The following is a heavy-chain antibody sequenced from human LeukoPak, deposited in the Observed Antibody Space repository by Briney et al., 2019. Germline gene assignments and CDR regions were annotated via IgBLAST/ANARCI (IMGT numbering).Heavy chain of an antibody. Sequence: GGSLRLSCAASGFTVSGNYMSWIRQAPGKGLEWLSVIHRGGNTYYADSVKGRFTISRDSSKNTVFLQMDSLRAEDTAVYYCARDPGYGLGVDYGDYWGQGTLVTVSS. CDR3: ARDPGYGLGVDYGDY. CDR1: GFTVSGNY. J-gene: IGHJ4*02. CDR2: IHRGGNT. V-gene: IGHV3-66*01. D-gene: IGHD3-10*01.